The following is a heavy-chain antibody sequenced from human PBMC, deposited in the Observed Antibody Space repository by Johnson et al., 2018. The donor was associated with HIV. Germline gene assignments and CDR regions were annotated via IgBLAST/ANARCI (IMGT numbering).Heavy chain of an antibody. J-gene: IGHJ3*02. Sequence: QVQLVESGGRVVQPGRSLRLSCAASGFTFNSYGMHWVRQVPGKGLEWVSFISSGSHSIYYADSVKGRFTISRDHSKNTLYLQMNSLRAEDTAVYYCANLVADYDSSGEQPNDAFDIWGQGTMVTVSS. V-gene: IGHV3-NL1*01. CDR3: ANLVADYDSSGEQPNDAFDI. D-gene: IGHD3-22*01. CDR1: GFTFNSYG. CDR2: ISSGSHSI.